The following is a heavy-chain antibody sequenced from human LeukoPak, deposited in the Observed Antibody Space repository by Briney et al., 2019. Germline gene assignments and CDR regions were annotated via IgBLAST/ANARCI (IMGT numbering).Heavy chain of an antibody. CDR2: ISGSGGGT. J-gene: IGHJ4*02. CDR1: VYTFSIYA. V-gene: IGHV3-23*01. D-gene: IGHD1-26*01. CDR3: VKDLGRYRNNCFDY. Sequence: GGSLRLSRAFSVYTFSIYAMSGVREAPEKGLEWVSTISGSGGGTYYADSVKGRFTISRDDSKNTLYLQMNSLRAEDTAVYYCVKDLGRYRNNCFDYWGQGTLVTVSS.